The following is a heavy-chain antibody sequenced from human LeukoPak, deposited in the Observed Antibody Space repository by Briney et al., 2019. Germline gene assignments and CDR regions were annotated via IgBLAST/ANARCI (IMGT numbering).Heavy chain of an antibody. CDR3: TTVVVLMVYAIDY. J-gene: IGHJ4*02. D-gene: IGHD2-8*01. CDR1: GFTFSNAW. V-gene: IGHV3-15*01. CDR2: IKSKTGGGTT. Sequence: PGGSLRLSCAASGFTFSNAWMSWVRQAPGKGLEWVGRIKSKTGGGTTDYAAPVKGRFTISRDDSKNTLYLQMNSLKTEDTAVYYYTTVVVLMVYAIDYWGQGTLVTVSS.